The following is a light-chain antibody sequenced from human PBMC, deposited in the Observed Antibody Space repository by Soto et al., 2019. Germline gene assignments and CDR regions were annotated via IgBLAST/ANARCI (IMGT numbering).Light chain of an antibody. V-gene: IGLV7-43*01. Sequence: QAVVTQEASLTVSPGGPVTLTCASSTGPVTGANFANWFQQSPGQAPRALIYSTKNKHSWTPARFSGSLLGGEAALTVSYVQPEDEAEYFCLLSYGGGAHIFGGGTKLTVL. J-gene: IGLJ2*01. CDR3: LLSYGGGAHI. CDR1: TGPVTGANF. CDR2: STK.